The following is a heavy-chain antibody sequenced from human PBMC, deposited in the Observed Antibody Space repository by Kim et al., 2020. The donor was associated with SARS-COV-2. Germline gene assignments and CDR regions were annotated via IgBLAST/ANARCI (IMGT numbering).Heavy chain of an antibody. V-gene: IGHV4-59*13. CDR1: GGSISPYY. Sequence: SETLSLTCIVSGGSISPYYWSWIRQSPGKGLEWIGYMYHSGITNYNPSLKSRVTMSLDTSKNQFSLKLSSVTAADTAVYYCARDRESSSTWRGFDYWGQGTLVTVSS. CDR3: ARDRESSSTWRGFDY. CDR2: MYHSGIT. J-gene: IGHJ4*02. D-gene: IGHD2-2*01.